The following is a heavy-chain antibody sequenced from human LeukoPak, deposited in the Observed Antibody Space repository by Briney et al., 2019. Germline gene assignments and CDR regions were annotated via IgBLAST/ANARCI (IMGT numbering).Heavy chain of an antibody. V-gene: IGHV3-9*01. CDR1: GFTFDDYA. Sequence: AGGSLRLSWAASGFTFDDYAMHWVRQAPGKGPEWVSGISWNSGTIGYADSVKGRFTISRDNAKTSLYLEMNSLRAEDTAFYYCGKDIRPGGLYGGNGGIDYWGPGTLVTVSS. CDR3: GKDIRPGGLYGGNGGIDY. CDR2: ISWNSGTI. J-gene: IGHJ4*02. D-gene: IGHD4-23*01.